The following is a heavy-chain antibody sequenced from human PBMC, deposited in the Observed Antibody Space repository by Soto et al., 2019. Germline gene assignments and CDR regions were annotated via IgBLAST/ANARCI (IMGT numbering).Heavy chain of an antibody. CDR2: INHSGST. CDR3: ARVRTYDILTYYGMDV. CDR1: GGSFSGYY. Sequence: SETLSLTCAVYGGSFSGYYWSWIRQPPGKGLEWIGEINHSGSTNYNPSLKSRVTISVDTSKNQFSLKLSSVTAADTAVYYCARVRTYDILTYYGMDVWGQGTTVTVSS. J-gene: IGHJ6*02. V-gene: IGHV4-34*01. D-gene: IGHD3-9*01.